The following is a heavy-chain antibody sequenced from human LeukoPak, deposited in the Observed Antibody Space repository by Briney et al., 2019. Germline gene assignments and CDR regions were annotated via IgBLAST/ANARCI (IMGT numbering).Heavy chain of an antibody. CDR1: GGTFSSYA. J-gene: IGHJ4*02. Sequence: ASVKFSCKASGGTFSSYAISWVRQAPGQGLEWMGRIIPILGIANYAQKFQGRVTITADKSTSTAYMELSSLRSEDTAVYYCARVNDYGGKPGVYWGQGTLVTVSS. CDR2: IIPILGIA. V-gene: IGHV1-69*04. D-gene: IGHD4-23*01. CDR3: ARVNDYGGKPGVY.